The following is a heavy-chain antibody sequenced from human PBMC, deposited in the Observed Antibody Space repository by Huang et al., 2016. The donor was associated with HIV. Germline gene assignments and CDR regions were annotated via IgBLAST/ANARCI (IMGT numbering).Heavy chain of an antibody. J-gene: IGHJ4*02. CDR3: TRLTMIGDGDY. Sequence: EVQLVESGGGLVQPGGSLNLSGGASGFPFVGSAMHWVRQDSGKGREWVGRIRSKANSYATAYAASVKGRFTISRDDSKNTAYLQMNSLKTEDTAVYYCTRLTMIGDGDYWGQGTLVTVSS. V-gene: IGHV3-73*01. CDR2: IRSKANSYAT. D-gene: IGHD3-22*01. CDR1: GFPFVGSA.